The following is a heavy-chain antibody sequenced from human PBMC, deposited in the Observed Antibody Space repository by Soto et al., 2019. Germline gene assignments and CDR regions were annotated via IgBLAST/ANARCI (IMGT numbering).Heavy chain of an antibody. Sequence: ASVKVSCKASGYTFTSYGISWVRQAPGQGLEWMGWISAYNGNTNYAQKLQGRVTMTTDTSTSTAYMELRSLRSDDTAVYYCARYSSSWVAYYYYYMDVWGKGTTVTVSS. CDR2: ISAYNGNT. CDR3: ARYSSSWVAYYYYYMDV. J-gene: IGHJ6*03. D-gene: IGHD6-13*01. CDR1: GYTFTSYG. V-gene: IGHV1-18*01.